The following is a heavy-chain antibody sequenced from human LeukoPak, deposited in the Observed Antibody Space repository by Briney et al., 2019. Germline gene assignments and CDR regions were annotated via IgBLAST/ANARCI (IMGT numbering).Heavy chain of an antibody. CDR3: ARGSGYVYY. J-gene: IGHJ4*02. D-gene: IGHD5-12*01. CDR2: IYYSGST. Sequence: KPSETLSLTCTVSGGSISSCYWSWIRQPPGKGLEWLGSIYYSGSTNSHPSLKSRVTISLDTSKNQFSLKLSSVTAADTAVYYCARGSGYVYYWGQGTLVTVSS. V-gene: IGHV4-59*01. CDR1: GGSISSCY.